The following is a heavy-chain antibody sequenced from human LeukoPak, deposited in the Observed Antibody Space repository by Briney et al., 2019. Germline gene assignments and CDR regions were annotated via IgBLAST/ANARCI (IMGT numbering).Heavy chain of an antibody. V-gene: IGHV3-7*01. CDR1: X. Sequence: XMSWVRXAPGKGLEGVANIKQDGSEKYYVDSVKGRFTISRDNAKNSLYLQMNSLRAEDTAVYYCARVDYYDSSGYSQPYDYWGQGTLVTVSS. CDR2: IKQDGSEK. J-gene: IGHJ4*02. D-gene: IGHD3-22*01. CDR3: ARVDYYDSSGYSQPYDY.